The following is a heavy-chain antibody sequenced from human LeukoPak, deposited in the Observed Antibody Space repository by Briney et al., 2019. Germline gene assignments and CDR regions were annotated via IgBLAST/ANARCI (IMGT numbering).Heavy chain of an antibody. CDR1: GYTFTSYD. D-gene: IGHD3-10*01. CDR2: MNPNSGNT. V-gene: IGHV1-8*01. J-gene: IGHJ6*03. Sequence: ASVKVSCKASGYTFTSYDINWVRQATGQGLEWTGWMNPNSGNTGYAQKFQGRVTTTRNTSISIAYMELSSLRSEDTAVYYCARARLTMVRGNYYYYMDVWGKGTTVTVSS. CDR3: ARARLTMVRGNYYYYMDV.